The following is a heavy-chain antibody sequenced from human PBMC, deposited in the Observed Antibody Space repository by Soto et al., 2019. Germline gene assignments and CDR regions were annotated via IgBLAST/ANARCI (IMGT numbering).Heavy chain of an antibody. D-gene: IGHD5-12*01. V-gene: IGHV3-74*01. J-gene: IGHJ4*02. CDR1: GFTFSSFW. CDR2: ASPDGTST. CDR3: SRPGYSNYDSDY. Sequence: EVQLVESGGGLVQPGGSLRLSCAASGFTFSSFWMHWVRQAPGKGLEWVSRASPDGTSTSYADSVKGRFTISRDNAKNTAYLQMNSLKTEDTAVYYCSRPGYSNYDSDYWGQGTLVTVSS.